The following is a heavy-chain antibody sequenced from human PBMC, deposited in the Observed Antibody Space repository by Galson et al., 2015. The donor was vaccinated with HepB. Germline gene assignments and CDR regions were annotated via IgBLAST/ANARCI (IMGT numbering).Heavy chain of an antibody. CDR2: INHSGTA. CDR3: ARDSGVVGSGTRHHRRHYMDV. V-gene: IGHV4-34*01. J-gene: IGHJ6*03. D-gene: IGHD2-15*01. Sequence: SLTCAVYGGSFSGYYWTWIRQPPGKGLEWLAEINHSGTAHYSPSLKSRLTISADTSKNQFSLRLKSVTVADMAVYYCARDSGVVGSGTRHHRRHYMDVWAKGTTVTVSS. CDR1: GGSFSGYY.